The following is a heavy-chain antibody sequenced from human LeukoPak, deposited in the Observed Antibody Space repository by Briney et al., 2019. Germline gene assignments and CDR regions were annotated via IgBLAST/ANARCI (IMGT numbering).Heavy chain of an antibody. CDR2: ISGSGGST. CDR3: AKEGGAAAVAGLFDY. V-gene: IGHV3-23*01. Sequence: PGGSLRLSCAASGFTFSSYAMSWVRQAPGKGLERVSAISGSGGSTYYADSVKGRFTISRDNSKNTVYLQVNSLRAKDTAVYYCAKEGGAAAVAGLFDYWGQGTLVTVSS. D-gene: IGHD6-19*01. CDR1: GFTFSSYA. J-gene: IGHJ4*02.